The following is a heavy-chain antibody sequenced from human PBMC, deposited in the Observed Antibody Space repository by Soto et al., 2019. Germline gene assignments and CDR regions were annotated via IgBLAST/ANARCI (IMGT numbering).Heavy chain of an antibody. V-gene: IGHV1-46*03. CDR1: GYTFTSYY. D-gene: IGHD3-9*01. Sequence: VKVSCKASGYTFTSYYMHWVRQAPGQGLEWMGIINPSGGSTSYAQKFQGRVTMTRDTSTSTVYMELSSLRSEDTAVYYCARDLNDILTGYYSWYFDYWGQGTLVTVSS. J-gene: IGHJ4*02. CDR2: INPSGGST. CDR3: ARDLNDILTGYYSWYFDY.